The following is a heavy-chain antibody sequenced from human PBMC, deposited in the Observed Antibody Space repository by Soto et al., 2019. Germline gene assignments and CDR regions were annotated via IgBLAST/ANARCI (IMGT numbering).Heavy chain of an antibody. CDR2: IIPILGIA. D-gene: IGHD6-13*01. CDR3: ARDSYSSSWYPKDYYFDY. V-gene: IGHV1-69*02. Sequence: QVQLVQSGAEVKKPGSSVKVSCKASGGTFSSYTISWVRQAPGQGLEWMGRIIPILGIANYAQKLQGRVTITADKSTSTAYMELSSLRSEDTAVYYCARDSYSSSWYPKDYYFDYWGQGTLVTVSS. J-gene: IGHJ4*02. CDR1: GGTFSSYT.